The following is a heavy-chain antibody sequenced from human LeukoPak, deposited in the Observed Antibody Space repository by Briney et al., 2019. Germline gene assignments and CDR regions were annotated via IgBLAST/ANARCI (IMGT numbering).Heavy chain of an antibody. CDR2: IYYSGST. Sequence: PSETLSLTCTVSGGSISSSSYYWGWIRQPPGKGLEWIGSIYYSGSTYYNPSLKSRVTISVDTSKNQFSLKLSSVTAADTAVYYCASLNYGDYAFDYWGQGTLVTVSS. CDR1: GGSISSSSYY. J-gene: IGHJ4*02. V-gene: IGHV4-39*07. D-gene: IGHD4-17*01. CDR3: ASLNYGDYAFDY.